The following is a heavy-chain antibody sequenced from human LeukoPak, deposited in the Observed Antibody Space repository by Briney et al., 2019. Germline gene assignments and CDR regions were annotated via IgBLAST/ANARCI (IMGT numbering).Heavy chain of an antibody. CDR3: ARHAPPTDY. J-gene: IGHJ4*02. CDR1: GLTVSSNN. Sequence: PGGSLRLSCAASGLTVSSNNMTWVRQAPGKGLEWVSVIYSGGSTYYADSVKGRFTISRDNSKNTLYLQMNSLRAEDTAVYYCARHAPPTDYWGQGTLVTVSS. V-gene: IGHV3-53*01. CDR2: IYSGGST.